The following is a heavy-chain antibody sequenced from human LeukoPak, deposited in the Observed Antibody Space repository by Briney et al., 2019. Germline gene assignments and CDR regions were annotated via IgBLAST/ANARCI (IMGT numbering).Heavy chain of an antibody. CDR2: IYYSGST. CDR1: GGSISSYY. CDR3: ARVTGYMIEDYFDY. D-gene: IGHD3-22*01. J-gene: IGHJ4*02. V-gene: IGHV4-59*01. Sequence: SETLSLTCSVSGGSISSYYWSWIRQPPGKGLEWIGYIYYSGSTNYNPSLKSRVTISVDTSKNQFSLKLRSVTAADTAVYYCARVTGYMIEDYFDYWGQGTLVTVSS.